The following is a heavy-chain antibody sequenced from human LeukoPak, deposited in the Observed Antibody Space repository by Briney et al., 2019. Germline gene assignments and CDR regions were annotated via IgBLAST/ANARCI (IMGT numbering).Heavy chain of an antibody. CDR1: GGSISSGTYY. J-gene: IGHJ4*02. CDR3: ARYSGSYYGSFDY. CDR2: FYTRGST. D-gene: IGHD1-26*01. V-gene: IGHV4-61*02. Sequence: PSETLSLTCTVSGGSISSGTYYWSWIRQPAGKGLEWIGRFYTRGSTDYNPSLKSRVTISVDTSKNQFSLKLSSVTAADTAVYYCARYSGSYYGSFDYWGQGTLVTVSS.